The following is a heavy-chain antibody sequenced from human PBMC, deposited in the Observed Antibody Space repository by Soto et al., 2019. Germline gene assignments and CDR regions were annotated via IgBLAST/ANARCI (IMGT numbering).Heavy chain of an antibody. CDR2: INPSGGST. D-gene: IGHD3-3*01. CDR1: GYTFTSYY. J-gene: IGHJ6*02. V-gene: IGHV1-46*01. CDR3: ARDGGGTIFEVVIDSSYGMDV. Sequence: GASVKVSCKASGYTFTSYYMHWVRQAPGQGLEWMGIINPSGGSTSYAQKFQGRVTMTREASTSTVYMELSSLRSEDTAVYYCARDGGGTIFEVVIDSSYGMDVWGHGTTVTVSS.